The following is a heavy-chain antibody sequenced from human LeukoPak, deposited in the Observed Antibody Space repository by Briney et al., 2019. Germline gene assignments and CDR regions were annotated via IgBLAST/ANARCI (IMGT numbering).Heavy chain of an antibody. CDR3: ASRTVSSSWYRGWFDP. J-gene: IGHJ5*02. CDR1: GGSFSGYY. V-gene: IGHV4-34*01. Sequence: SETLSLTCAVYGGSFSGYYWSWIRQPPGKGLEWIGEINHSGSTNYNPSLKSRVTISVGTSKNQFSLKLSSVTAADTAVYYCASRTVSSSWYRGWFDPWGQGTLVTVSS. CDR2: INHSGST. D-gene: IGHD6-13*01.